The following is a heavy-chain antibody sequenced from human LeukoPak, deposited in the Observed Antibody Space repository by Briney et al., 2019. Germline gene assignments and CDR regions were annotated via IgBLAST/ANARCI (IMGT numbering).Heavy chain of an antibody. V-gene: IGHV4-38-2*02. Sequence: SETLSLTCTVSGYSISSGYYWGWIRQPPGKGLEWIGSIYHSGSTYYNPSLKSRVTISVDTSKNQFSLKLSSVTAADTAVYYCARVGPDSSGYYYYYYYYYMDVWGKGTTVTISS. D-gene: IGHD3-22*01. CDR1: GYSISSGYY. J-gene: IGHJ6*03. CDR2: IYHSGST. CDR3: ARVGPDSSGYYYYYYYYYMDV.